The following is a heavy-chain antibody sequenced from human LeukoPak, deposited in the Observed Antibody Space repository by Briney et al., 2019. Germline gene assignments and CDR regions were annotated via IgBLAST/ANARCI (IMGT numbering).Heavy chain of an antibody. J-gene: IGHJ4*02. D-gene: IGHD5-12*01. CDR2: IKSKTDGGPT. V-gene: IGHV3-15*01. Sequence: GGSLRLSCAASGFTFSNAWMSWVRQAPGKGLEWVGRIKSKTDGGPTDYAAPVKGRSTISRDDSKNTLYLQMNSLKTEDTAVYYCTAIVATQGELFDYWGQGTLVTVSS. CDR3: TAIVATQGELFDY. CDR1: GFTFSNAW.